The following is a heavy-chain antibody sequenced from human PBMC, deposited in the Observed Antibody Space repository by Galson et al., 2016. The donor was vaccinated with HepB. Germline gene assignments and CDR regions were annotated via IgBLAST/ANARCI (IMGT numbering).Heavy chain of an antibody. V-gene: IGHV4-30-4*01. D-gene: IGHD1-1*01. CDR1: DGSIGRGDYY. CDR2: IYYSGTT. Sequence: TLSLTCAVSDGSIGRGDYYWSWIRQPPGKGLEWIGYIYYSGTTYYNPSLKSRVTISVDKSKNHFSLRLTSVTAADSATYYCARPSRLHDTFDIWGQGTMVTVSS. CDR3: ARPSRLHDTFDI. J-gene: IGHJ3*02.